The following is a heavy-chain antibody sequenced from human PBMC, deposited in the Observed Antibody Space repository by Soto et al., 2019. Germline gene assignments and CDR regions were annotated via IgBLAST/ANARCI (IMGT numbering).Heavy chain of an antibody. CDR2: INAGNGNT. D-gene: IGHD3-3*01. V-gene: IGHV1-3*01. Sequence: ASVKVSCKASGYTFTSYAMHWVRQAPGQRLEWMGWINAGNGNTKYSQKFQGRVTITRDTSASTAYMELSSLRSEDTAVYYCASSESLYYDFWSGYYFDYWGQGTLVTVSS. CDR1: GYTFTSYA. J-gene: IGHJ4*02. CDR3: ASSESLYYDFWSGYYFDY.